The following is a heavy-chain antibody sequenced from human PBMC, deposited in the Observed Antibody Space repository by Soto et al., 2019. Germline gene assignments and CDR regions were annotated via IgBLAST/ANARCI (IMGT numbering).Heavy chain of an antibody. J-gene: IGHJ4*02. CDR2: ISTSGDTR. V-gene: IGHV3-48*02. D-gene: IGHD2-15*01. CDR3: AGFFGGGFDC. Sequence: EVQLVESGGGLVQPGGSLRLSCVASGFTFSTDSMNWVRQAPGKGLEWVAHISTSGDTRYYADSVKGRFTISRDNAKTSLYLQMDSLRNEDTAVYYCAGFFGGGFDCWGQGALVTVCS. CDR1: GFTFSTDS.